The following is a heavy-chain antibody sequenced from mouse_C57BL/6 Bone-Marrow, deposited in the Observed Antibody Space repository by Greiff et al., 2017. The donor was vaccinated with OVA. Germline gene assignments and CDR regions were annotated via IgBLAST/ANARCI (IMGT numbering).Heavy chain of an antibody. V-gene: IGHV1-66*01. CDR2: IFPGSGTT. D-gene: IGHD2-4*01. J-gene: IGHJ4*01. CDR1: GYSFTSYY. CDR3: ARRGLRRDMDY. Sequence: QVQLQQSGPELVKPGASVKISCKASGYSFTSYYIHWVKQRPGQGLEWIGWIFPGSGTTKYNEKFKGKATLTADTSSRTAYMQLSSPTSEDSAVYYCARRGLRRDMDYWGQGTSVTVSS.